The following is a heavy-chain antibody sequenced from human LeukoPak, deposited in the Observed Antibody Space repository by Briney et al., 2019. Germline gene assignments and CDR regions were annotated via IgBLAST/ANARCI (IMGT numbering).Heavy chain of an antibody. D-gene: IGHD1-26*01. V-gene: IGHV1-18*01. CDR1: GYTFTSYG. J-gene: IGHJ6*02. Sequence: AASVKVSCKASGYTFTSYGISWVRQAPGQGLEWMGWISAYNGNTNYAQKLQGRVTMTTDTSTSTAYMELRSLRSDDTAVYYCATALSVGATTAGGMDVWGQGTTVTVSS. CDR3: ATALSVGATTAGGMDV. CDR2: ISAYNGNT.